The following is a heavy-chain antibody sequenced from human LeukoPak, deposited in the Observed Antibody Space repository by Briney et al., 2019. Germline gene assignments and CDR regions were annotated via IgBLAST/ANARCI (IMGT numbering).Heavy chain of an antibody. Sequence: SGTLSLTCAVYGGSFSGYYWSWIRQPPGKGLEWIGEINHSGSTNYNPSLKSRVTISVDTSKNQFSLKLSSVTAADTAVYYCARGGDYWVDYFDYWGQGTLVTVSS. CDR3: ARGGDYWVDYFDY. J-gene: IGHJ4*02. CDR2: INHSGST. CDR1: GGSFSGYY. V-gene: IGHV4-34*01. D-gene: IGHD4-17*01.